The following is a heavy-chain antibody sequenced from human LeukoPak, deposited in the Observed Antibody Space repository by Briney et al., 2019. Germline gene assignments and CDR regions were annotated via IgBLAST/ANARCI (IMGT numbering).Heavy chain of an antibody. CDR3: ARVDIVVVHDAFDI. CDR2: IYYSGST. Sequence: SETLSLTCTVSGGSISSYYWSWIRQPPGKGLEWIGYIYYSGSTIYNPSLKSRVTISVDTSKNQFSLKLSSVTAADTAVYYCARVDIVVVHDAFDIWGQGTMVTVSS. J-gene: IGHJ3*02. CDR1: GGSISSYY. V-gene: IGHV4-59*01. D-gene: IGHD2-2*03.